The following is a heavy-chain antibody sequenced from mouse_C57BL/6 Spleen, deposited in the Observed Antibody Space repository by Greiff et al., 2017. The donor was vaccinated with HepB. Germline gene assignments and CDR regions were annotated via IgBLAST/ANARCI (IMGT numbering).Heavy chain of an antibody. D-gene: IGHD1-1*01. CDR3: ASATVVAGVDY. Sequence: QVQLQQPGAELVMPGASVKLSCKASGYTFTSYWMHWVKQRPGQGLEWIGEIDPSDSYTNYNQKFKGKSTLTVDKSSSTASMQLSSLTSEDSAVYYCASATVVAGVDYWGQGTTLTVSS. J-gene: IGHJ2*01. CDR2: IDPSDSYT. CDR1: GYTFTSYW. V-gene: IGHV1-69*01.